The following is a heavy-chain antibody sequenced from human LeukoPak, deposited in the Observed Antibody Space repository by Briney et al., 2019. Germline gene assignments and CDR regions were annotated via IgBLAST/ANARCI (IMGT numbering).Heavy chain of an antibody. CDR3: VAVVTYILSTAFDY. V-gene: IGHV1-2*02. D-gene: IGHD2-21*02. CDR1: GYTFTGYY. CDR2: IKPNSGGT. Sequence: ASVTVSCKSSGYTFTGYYIHWVRQAPGQGREWVGLIKPNSGGTNYAQQFQGRVTMTRDTSITTAYMELSRLSSDDTAVYSCVAVVTYILSTAFDYWGQGTLVTVSS. J-gene: IGHJ4*02.